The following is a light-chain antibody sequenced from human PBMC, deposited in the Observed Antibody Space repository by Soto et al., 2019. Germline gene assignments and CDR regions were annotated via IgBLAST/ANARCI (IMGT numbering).Light chain of an antibody. J-gene: IGKJ4*01. CDR3: QQYNNWFT. CDR2: GAS. CDR1: QSVSSN. V-gene: IGKV3-15*01. Sequence: EIVMTQSPATLSVSPGERATLSCRASQSVSSNLAWYQQKPGQAPRLLIYGASTRPTGIPARFSGSGSGTEFTLIISSQKSEDFEFYYCQQYNNWFTFGQGTKVEIK.